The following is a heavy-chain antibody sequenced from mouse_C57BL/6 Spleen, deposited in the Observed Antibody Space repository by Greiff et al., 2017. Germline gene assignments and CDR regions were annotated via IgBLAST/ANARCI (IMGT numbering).Heavy chain of an antibody. D-gene: IGHD1-1*01. CDR3: ASDYGGFAY. J-gene: IGHJ3*01. CDR1: GFTFSSYA. Sequence: EVQLVESGGGLVKPGGSLKLSCAASGFTFSSYAMSWVRQTPETRLEWVATISDGGSYTYYPDNVQGRFTISRDNAKNNLYLQMSHLKSEDTAMYYCASDYGGFAYWGQGTLVTVSA. CDR2: ISDGGSYT. V-gene: IGHV5-4*01.